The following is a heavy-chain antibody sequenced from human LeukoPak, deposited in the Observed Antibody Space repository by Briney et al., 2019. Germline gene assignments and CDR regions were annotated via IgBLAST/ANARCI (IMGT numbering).Heavy chain of an antibody. Sequence: GASVKVSCKASGYTFTGYYMHWVRQAPGQGLEWMGWINPNSGGTNYAQKFQGRVTMTRDTSISTAYMELSRLRSDDTAVYYCARASAYYSSTSPIDYWGQGTLVTVSS. CDR1: GYTFTGYY. CDR2: INPNSGGT. V-gene: IGHV1-2*02. D-gene: IGHD2-21*01. CDR3: ARASAYYSSTSPIDY. J-gene: IGHJ4*02.